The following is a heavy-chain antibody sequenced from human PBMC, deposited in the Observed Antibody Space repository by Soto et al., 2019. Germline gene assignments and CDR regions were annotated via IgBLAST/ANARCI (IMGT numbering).Heavy chain of an antibody. Sequence: ASVKVSCKASGYTFTSYGISWVRQAPGQGLEWMGWISAYNGNTNYAKKLQGRVTMTTDTSTSTAYMELRSLIFDDTAVYHCARVLFGDYVDYWGQGTLVTVSS. CDR1: GYTFTSYG. D-gene: IGHD3-10*01. CDR2: ISAYNGNT. J-gene: IGHJ4*02. V-gene: IGHV1-18*01. CDR3: ARVLFGDYVDY.